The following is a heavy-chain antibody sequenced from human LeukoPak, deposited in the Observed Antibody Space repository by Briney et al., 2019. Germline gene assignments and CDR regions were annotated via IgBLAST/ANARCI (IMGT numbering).Heavy chain of an antibody. V-gene: IGHV4-59*01. D-gene: IGHD6-6*01. J-gene: IGHJ5*02. CDR1: GGSISSYY. Sequence: SETPSLTCTVSGGSISSYYWSWIRQPPGKGLEWIGYIYYSGSTNYNPSLKSRVTISVDTSKNQFSLKLSSVTAADTAVYYCARKRGIAAPFDPWGQGTLVTVSS. CDR2: IYYSGST. CDR3: ARKRGIAAPFDP.